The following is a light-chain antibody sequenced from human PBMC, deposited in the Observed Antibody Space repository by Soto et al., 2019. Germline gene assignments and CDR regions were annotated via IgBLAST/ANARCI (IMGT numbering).Light chain of an antibody. V-gene: IGLV1-40*01. CDR3: QSYDSSSVV. CDR1: SSNIGAGYD. J-gene: IGLJ2*01. CDR2: GNS. Sequence: QSVLTQPPSVSGAPGQRVTISCTGSSSNIGAGYDVHWYQQLPGTAPKLLIYGNSNRPSGVPDRFSGSKSGTSASLAITGLQAEGEADYYCQSYDSSSVVFGGGTKLTVL.